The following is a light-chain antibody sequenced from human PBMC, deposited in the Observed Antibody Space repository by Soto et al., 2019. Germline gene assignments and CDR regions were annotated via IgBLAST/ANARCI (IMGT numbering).Light chain of an antibody. V-gene: IGKV3-15*01. CDR3: QPYNSWPGT. J-gene: IGKJ1*01. CDR1: QSVSSN. Sequence: EIVMTQSPATLSVSPGERATLSCRASQSVSSNLAWYQQKPGQAPRLLIYGASTRATGIPASFSGSGSGTKFTLTISSLQSKNLAVYYCQPYNSWPGTCGQGTKLEIK. CDR2: GAS.